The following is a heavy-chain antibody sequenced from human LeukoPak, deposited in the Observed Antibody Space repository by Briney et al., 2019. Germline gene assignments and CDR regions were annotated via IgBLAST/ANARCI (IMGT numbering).Heavy chain of an antibody. CDR2: IYYSGST. CDR3: ARALFCGGDCYLAPPGDDAFDI. V-gene: IGHV4-59*01. CDR1: GGSISSYY. D-gene: IGHD2-21*02. J-gene: IGHJ3*02. Sequence: TSETLSLTCTVSGGSISSYYWSWIRQPPGKGLEWIGYIYYSGSTNYNPSLKSRVTISVDTSKNQFSLKLSSVTAADTAVYYCARALFCGGDCYLAPPGDDAFDIWGQGTMVTISS.